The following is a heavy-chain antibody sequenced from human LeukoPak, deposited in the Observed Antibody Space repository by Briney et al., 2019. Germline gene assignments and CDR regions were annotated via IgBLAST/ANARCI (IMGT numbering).Heavy chain of an antibody. D-gene: IGHD2-2*01. CDR1: GGSISSSSYY. V-gene: IGHV4-39*01. CDR2: IYYSGST. CDR3: ARQDIVVVPAAYHNWFDP. J-gene: IGHJ5*02. Sequence: SETLSLTCTVSGGSISSSSYYWGWIRPPPGKGLEWIGSIYYSGSTYYNPSLKSRVTISVDTSKNQFSLKLSSVTAADTAVYYCARQDIVVVPAAYHNWFDPWGQGTLVTVSS.